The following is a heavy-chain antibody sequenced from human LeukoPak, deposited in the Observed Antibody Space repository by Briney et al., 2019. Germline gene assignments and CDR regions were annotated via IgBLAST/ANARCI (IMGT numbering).Heavy chain of an antibody. Sequence: GASVKVSCKASGGTFSTYPINWVRQAPGQGLEWMGGRIAVFPAPNYAQKLQGRITVTTDESTATAYMELSSLRSEDTAVYYCARGFIAARPGDNWFDPWGQGTLVTVSS. D-gene: IGHD6-6*01. CDR2: RIAVFPAP. CDR1: GGTFSTYP. CDR3: ARGFIAARPGDNWFDP. J-gene: IGHJ5*02. V-gene: IGHV1-69*05.